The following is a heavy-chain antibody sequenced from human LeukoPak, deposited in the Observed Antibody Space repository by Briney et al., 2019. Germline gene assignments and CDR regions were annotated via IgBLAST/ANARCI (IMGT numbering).Heavy chain of an antibody. CDR2: IYDSGST. V-gene: IGHV4-39*01. J-gene: IGHJ4*02. D-gene: IGHD7-27*01. CDR1: GGSISSSSYY. CDR3: ARPMGNDGGYFDY. Sequence: PSETLSLTCTVSGGSISSSSYYWGWLRHPPGKGLEWIGRIYDSGSTYYNTSLKSRVTISVDTCKTQSSLKLSSVTPADTAVYYCARPMGNDGGYFDYWGEGTLVTVSS.